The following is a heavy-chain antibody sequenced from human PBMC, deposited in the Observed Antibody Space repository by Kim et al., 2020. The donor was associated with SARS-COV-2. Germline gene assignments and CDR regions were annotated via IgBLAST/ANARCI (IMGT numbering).Heavy chain of an antibody. CDR3: ARHFPRYASFDI. J-gene: IGHJ3*02. Sequence: YNPSLKSRVTISVDTSKNQFSLKLSSVTAADTAVYYCARHFPRYASFDIWGQGTMVTVSS. V-gene: IGHV4-39*01. D-gene: IGHD5-12*01.